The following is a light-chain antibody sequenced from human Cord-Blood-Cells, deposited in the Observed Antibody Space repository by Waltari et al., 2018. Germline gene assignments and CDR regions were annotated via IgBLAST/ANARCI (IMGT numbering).Light chain of an antibody. Sequence: AIQMTQSPSSLSASVGDRVTITCRASQGIRNDLGWYQQKPGKAPKLLIYAASSLQSGVPSMFSGSVSGTDFTLTISSLQPEDFATYYCLQDYNYPPTFGQGTKVEIK. J-gene: IGKJ1*01. CDR2: AAS. V-gene: IGKV1-6*01. CDR1: QGIRND. CDR3: LQDYNYPPT.